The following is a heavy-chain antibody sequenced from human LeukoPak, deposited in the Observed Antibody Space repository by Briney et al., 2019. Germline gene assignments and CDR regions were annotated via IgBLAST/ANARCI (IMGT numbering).Heavy chain of an antibody. CDR1: GGTFSGYA. V-gene: IGHV1-69*13. CDR2: IIPIFGTA. D-gene: IGHD4-17*01. J-gene: IGHJ4*02. Sequence: ASVKVSCKASGGTFSGYAISWVRQAPGQGLEWMGGIIPIFGTANYAQKFQGRVTITADESTSTAYMELSSLRSEDTAVYYCARERRLPTVTTPYYFDYWGQGTLVTVSS. CDR3: ARERRLPTVTTPYYFDY.